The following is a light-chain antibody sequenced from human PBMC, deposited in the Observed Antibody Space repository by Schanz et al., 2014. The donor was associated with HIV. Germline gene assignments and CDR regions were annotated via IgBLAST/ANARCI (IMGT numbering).Light chain of an antibody. CDR2: SNS. CDR1: SSNIGTNT. V-gene: IGLV1-44*01. Sequence: QSVLTQPPSASGTPGQRVTISCSGSSSNIGTNTVNWYQQLPGTAPTLLIYSNSQRPSGVPDRFSGSKSGTSASLAISGLQSEDEADYYCTTCDDSLKGWVFGGGTKLTVL. CDR3: TTCDDSLKGWV. J-gene: IGLJ3*02.